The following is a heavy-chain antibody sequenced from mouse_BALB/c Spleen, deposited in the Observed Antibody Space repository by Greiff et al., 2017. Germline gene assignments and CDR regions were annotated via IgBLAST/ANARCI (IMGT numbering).Heavy chain of an antibody. CDR1: GFNIKDYY. D-gene: IGHD1-1*01. J-gene: IGHJ2*01. V-gene: IGHV14-4*02. CDR3: NAYYGSSYFDY. Sequence: VQLKQSGAELVRSGASVKLSCTASGFNIKDYYMHWVKQRPEQGLEWIGWIDPENGDTEYAPKFQGKATMTADTSSNTAYLQLSSLTSEDTAVYYCNAYYGSSYFDYWGQGTTLTVSS. CDR2: IDPENGDT.